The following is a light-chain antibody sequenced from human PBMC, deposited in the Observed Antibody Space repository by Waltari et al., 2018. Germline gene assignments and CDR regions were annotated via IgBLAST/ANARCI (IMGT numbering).Light chain of an antibody. V-gene: IGKV1-39*01. CDR3: QQTYSPRHT. CDR1: QNIYTF. J-gene: IGKJ2*01. CDR2: SVS. Sequence: DVQMTQSPSSLSAFVGDRVTITCRASQNIYTFLIWYQHKVGEAPNVLIYSVSTLQSGVPSRFSGSGSGTDFSLTISSLQPEDVATYYCQQTYSPRHTFGQGTKVEIK.